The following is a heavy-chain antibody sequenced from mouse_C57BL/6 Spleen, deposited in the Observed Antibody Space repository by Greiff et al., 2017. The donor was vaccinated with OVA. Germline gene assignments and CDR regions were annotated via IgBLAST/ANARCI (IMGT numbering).Heavy chain of an antibody. Sequence: EVQVVESGGGLVQPGGSLKLSCAASGFTFSDYGMAWVRQAPRKGPEWVAFISNLAYSIYYADTVTGRFTISRENAKNTLYLEMSSLRSEDTAMYYCARQSPITTVVATYWYFDVWGTGTTVTVSS. J-gene: IGHJ1*03. CDR1: GFTFSDYG. CDR2: ISNLAYSI. CDR3: ARQSPITTVVATYWYFDV. D-gene: IGHD1-1*01. V-gene: IGHV5-15*01.